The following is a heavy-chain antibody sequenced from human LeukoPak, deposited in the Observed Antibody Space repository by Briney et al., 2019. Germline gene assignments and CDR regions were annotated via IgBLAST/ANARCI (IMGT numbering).Heavy chain of an antibody. CDR3: AREYCSSTSCLYDY. D-gene: IGHD2-2*01. J-gene: IGHJ4*02. CDR2: ISSSRSTI. Sequence: GGSLRLSCAASGFTFSSYSMNWVRQAPGKGLEWVSYISSSRSTIYYADSVKGRFTTSRDNAKNSLYLRMNSLRAEDTAVYYCAREYCSSTSCLYDYWGQGTLVTVSS. V-gene: IGHV3-48*01. CDR1: GFTFSSYS.